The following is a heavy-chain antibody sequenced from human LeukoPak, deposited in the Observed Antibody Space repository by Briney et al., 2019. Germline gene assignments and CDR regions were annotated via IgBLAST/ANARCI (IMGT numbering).Heavy chain of an antibody. CDR1: GGTFSSYA. CDR3: ARASAPVCRSSTSCYRVYFQH. Sequence: SVKVSCKASGGTFSSYAISWVRQAPGQGLEWMGGIIPIFGTANYAQKFQGRVTITTDEPTSTAYMELSSLRSEDTAVYYCARASAPVCRSSTSCYRVYFQHWGQGTLVTVSS. CDR2: IIPIFGTA. D-gene: IGHD2-2*01. V-gene: IGHV1-69*05. J-gene: IGHJ1*01.